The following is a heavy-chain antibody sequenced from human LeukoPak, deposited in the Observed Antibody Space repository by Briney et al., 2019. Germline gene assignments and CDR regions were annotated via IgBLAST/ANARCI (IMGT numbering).Heavy chain of an antibody. J-gene: IGHJ6*02. Sequence: PGGSLRLSCAASGFSVSSNYMSWARQAPGKGLEWVGRIKSKTDGGTTDYAAPVKGRFTISRDDSKNTLYLQMNSLKTEDTAVYYCTTCSHGDCSLPNQYYYYGMDVWGQGTTVTVSS. CDR3: TTCSHGDCSLPNQYYYYGMDV. CDR2: IKSKTDGGTT. V-gene: IGHV3-15*01. CDR1: GFSVSSNY. D-gene: IGHD2-21*02.